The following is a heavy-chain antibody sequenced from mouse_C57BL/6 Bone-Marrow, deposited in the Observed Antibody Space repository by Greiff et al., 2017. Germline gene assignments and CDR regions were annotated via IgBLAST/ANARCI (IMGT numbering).Heavy chain of an antibody. V-gene: IGHV1-64*01. Sequence: QVQLQQPGAELVKPGASVKLSCKASGYTFTSYWMHWVKQRPGQGLEWIGMIHPNSGSTNYNEKFKSKATLTVDKSSSTAYMQLSSLTSEDSAVYYCARDVYDYDWYFDVWGTGTTVTVSS. CDR1: GYTFTSYW. D-gene: IGHD2-4*01. CDR2: IHPNSGST. CDR3: ARDVYDYDWYFDV. J-gene: IGHJ1*03.